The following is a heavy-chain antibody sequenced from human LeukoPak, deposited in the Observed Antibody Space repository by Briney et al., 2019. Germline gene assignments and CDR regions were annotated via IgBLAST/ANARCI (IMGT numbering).Heavy chain of an antibody. J-gene: IGHJ6*04. CDR1: GFTFSSYS. D-gene: IGHD6-19*01. CDR3: ARDLAVAGYYYYRMDV. Sequence: GGSLRLSCAASGFTFSSYSMNWVRQSPEKGLEWVSSISSSSSYIYYADSVKGRFTISRDNAKNSLYLQMNSLRAEDTAVYYCARDLAVAGYYYYRMDVWGKGTTVTVSS. CDR2: ISSSSSYI. V-gene: IGHV3-21*01.